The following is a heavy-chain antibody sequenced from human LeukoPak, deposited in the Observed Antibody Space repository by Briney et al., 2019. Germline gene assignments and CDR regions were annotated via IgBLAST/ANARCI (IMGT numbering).Heavy chain of an antibody. J-gene: IGHJ3*02. Sequence: SVKVSCKASGFTFTSSAMQWVRQARGQRLEWIGWIVVGSGNTNYAQKFQERVTITRAMSTSTAYMELSSLRSEDTAVYYCAAAAINYYDSSGYAFDIWGQGTMVTVSS. CDR3: AAAAINYYDSSGYAFDI. CDR1: GFTFTSSA. CDR2: IVVGSGNT. V-gene: IGHV1-58*02. D-gene: IGHD3-22*01.